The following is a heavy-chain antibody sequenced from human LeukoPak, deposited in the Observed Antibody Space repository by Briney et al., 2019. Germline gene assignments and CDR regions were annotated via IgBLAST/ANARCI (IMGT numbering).Heavy chain of an antibody. J-gene: IGHJ4*02. V-gene: IGHV4-39*07. CDR1: GGSISSSSYY. Sequence: SETLSLTCTVSGGSISSSSYYWGWIRQPPGKGLEWIGSIYYSGSTYYNPSLKSRVTISVDTSKNQFSLKLSSVTAADTAVYYCARGGELLPYWGQGTLVTVSS. CDR2: IYYSGST. CDR3: ARGGELLPY. D-gene: IGHD1-26*01.